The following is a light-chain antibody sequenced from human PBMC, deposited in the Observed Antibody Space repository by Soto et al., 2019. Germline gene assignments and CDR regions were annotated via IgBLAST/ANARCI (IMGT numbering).Light chain of an antibody. V-gene: IGKV1-39*01. CDR3: QLSYITPS. Sequence: DIQMTQSPSSLSASVGDRVTITCRASQSISSYLHWYQQKPGQAPKLLIYAASRLQSGGPSRFSGSGSGTDFTLTISSLQPEDFATYYCQLSYITPSFGQGTELEIK. CDR2: AAS. J-gene: IGKJ2*01. CDR1: QSISSY.